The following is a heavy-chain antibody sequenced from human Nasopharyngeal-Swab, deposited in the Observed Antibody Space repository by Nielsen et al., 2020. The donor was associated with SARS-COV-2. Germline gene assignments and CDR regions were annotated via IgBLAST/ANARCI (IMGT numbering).Heavy chain of an antibody. J-gene: IGHJ6*03. CDR1: GFTFSSYA. Sequence: GGSLRLSCAASGFTFSSYAMSWVRQAPGKGLEWVSAISGSGGSTYYADSVKGRFTISRDNSKNTLYLQMNSLRAEDTAVYYCAKVSHVLRFLEWLLYRDTSDTDVWGKGTTVTVSS. V-gene: IGHV3-23*01. CDR2: ISGSGGST. CDR3: AKVSHVLRFLEWLLYRDTSDTDV. D-gene: IGHD3-3*01.